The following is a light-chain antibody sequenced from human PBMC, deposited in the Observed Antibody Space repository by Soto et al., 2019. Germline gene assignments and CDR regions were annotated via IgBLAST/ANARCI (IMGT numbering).Light chain of an antibody. CDR3: QQYRNARWT. J-gene: IGKJ1*01. Sequence: EIVLPQSPDTLSLSPGERATLSCRASQSVSSSYLAWYQQTPGQAPRLLIYGTSNRATGIPDRFSGSGSGTDFTLTISRLEPEYFAVYYCQQYRNARWTFGKGTKVEIK. V-gene: IGKV3-20*01. CDR1: QSVSSSY. CDR2: GTS.